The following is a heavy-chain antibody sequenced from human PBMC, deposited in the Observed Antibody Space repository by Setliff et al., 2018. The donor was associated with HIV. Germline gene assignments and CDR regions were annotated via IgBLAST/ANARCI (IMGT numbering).Heavy chain of an antibody. J-gene: IGHJ5*02. D-gene: IGHD2-2*01. V-gene: IGHV1-69*13. CDR1: GGTFSSYA. Sequence: SVKVSCKASGGTFSSYAISWVRQAPGQGLEWMGGIIPIFGTANYAQKFQGRVTITADESTSTAYMELSSLRSEDTAVYYCAREGYCSSTSCYDNWFDPWGQGTLVTVSS. CDR3: AREGYCSSTSCYDNWFDP. CDR2: IIPIFGTA.